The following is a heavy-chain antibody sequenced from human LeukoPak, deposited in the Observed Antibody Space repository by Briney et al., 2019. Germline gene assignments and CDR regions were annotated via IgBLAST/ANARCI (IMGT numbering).Heavy chain of an antibody. Sequence: SETLSLTCAVYGGSFSGHYWSWIRQPPGKGLERIGEINHSGSTNYNPSLKSRVIISVDASKNQFALKLNSVTAADTAVYYCASRRNMWELPFAYYYYYMDVWGKGTTVTVSS. CDR3: ASRRNMWELPFAYYYYYMDV. CDR2: INHSGST. J-gene: IGHJ6*03. CDR1: GGSFSGHY. D-gene: IGHD1-26*01. V-gene: IGHV4-34*01.